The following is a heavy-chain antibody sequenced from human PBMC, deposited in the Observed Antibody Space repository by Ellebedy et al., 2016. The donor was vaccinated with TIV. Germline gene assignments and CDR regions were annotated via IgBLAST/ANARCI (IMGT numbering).Heavy chain of an antibody. Sequence: GESLKISXAASGFTFSNYNMNWVRQAPGKGLEWVSFINSDGSTIYYTDSVKGRFTISRDNAKSSLYLRMNSLRDEDTAVYYCARIFASWGQGTLVTVSS. CDR3: ARIFAS. CDR2: INSDGSTI. V-gene: IGHV3-48*02. CDR1: GFTFSNYN. J-gene: IGHJ4*02.